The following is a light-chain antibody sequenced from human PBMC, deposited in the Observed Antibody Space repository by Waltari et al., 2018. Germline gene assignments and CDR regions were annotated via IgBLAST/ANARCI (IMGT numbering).Light chain of an antibody. V-gene: IGLV2-14*01. CDR3: SSYTSSSTYV. J-gene: IGLJ1*01. Sequence: QSALTQPASVSGSPGQSITISCTGTNSDIGGYNYVSWYQQHPGKAPKLMIYDVSRRPSGVSNRVSGSKSGNTASLTISGLQAEDEADYYCSSYTSSSTYVFGTGTKVTVL. CDR2: DVS. CDR1: NSDIGGYNY.